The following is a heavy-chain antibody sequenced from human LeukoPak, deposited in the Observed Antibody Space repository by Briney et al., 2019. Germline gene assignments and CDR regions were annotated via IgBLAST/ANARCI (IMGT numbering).Heavy chain of an antibody. D-gene: IGHD3-10*01. Sequence: PSETLSLTCTVSGGSISSSSYYWGWIRQPPGKGLEWIGSMYYSGSTYYNPSLKSRVTISVDTSKNQFSLKLSSVTAADTAVYYCARSLYYYGSDSFDIWGRGTMVTVSS. V-gene: IGHV4-39*07. J-gene: IGHJ3*02. CDR2: MYYSGST. CDR1: GGSISSSSYY. CDR3: ARSLYYYGSDSFDI.